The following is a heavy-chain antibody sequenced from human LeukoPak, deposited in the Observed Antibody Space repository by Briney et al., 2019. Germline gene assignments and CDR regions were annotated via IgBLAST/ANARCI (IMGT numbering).Heavy chain of an antibody. CDR2: IYSGGSA. J-gene: IGHJ5*02. V-gene: IGHV3-66*01. CDR1: EFSVGSNY. CDR3: TTARPWFDP. Sequence: GGSLRLSCAASEFSVGSNYMTWVRQAPGKGLEWVSLIYSGGSAYYADSVKGRFTISRDNSKNTLYLQMNSLRAEDTAVYYCTTARPWFDPWGQGTLVTVSS.